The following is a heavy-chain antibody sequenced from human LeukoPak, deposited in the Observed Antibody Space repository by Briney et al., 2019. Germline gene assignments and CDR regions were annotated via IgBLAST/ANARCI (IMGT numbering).Heavy chain of an antibody. J-gene: IGHJ4*02. D-gene: IGHD4-11*01. CDR3: ARDLNYRFDY. CDR1: GFTFSNYA. V-gene: IGHV3-74*01. Sequence: PGGSLRLSCAASGFTFSNYAMSWVRQAPGEGLVWVSRIKSDGSDTTYADSVKGRFTISRDNTKNTLYLQMNSLRAEDTAVYYCARDLNYRFDYWGQGTLVTVSS. CDR2: IKSDGSDT.